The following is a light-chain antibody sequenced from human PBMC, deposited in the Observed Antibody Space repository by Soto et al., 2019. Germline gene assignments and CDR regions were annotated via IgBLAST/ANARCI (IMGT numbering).Light chain of an antibody. V-gene: IGKV3-20*01. J-gene: IGKJ1*01. Sequence: EIGFTKCPVALSLSPGKRATLSCRTSQRVTSTYLAWYQQKAGQAPRRLIYGASSRATGVPDRFSGNGSGTDFTLTMSRVETEDFAVYSCQQYGSLSWTCGQGT. CDR2: GAS. CDR3: QQYGSLSWT. CDR1: QRVTSTY.